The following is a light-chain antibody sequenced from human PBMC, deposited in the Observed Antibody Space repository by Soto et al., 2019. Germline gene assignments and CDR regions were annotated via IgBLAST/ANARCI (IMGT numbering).Light chain of an antibody. CDR2: ENN. CDR1: SSNIGNNY. CDR3: GTWDSSLSAYV. V-gene: IGLV1-51*02. Sequence: QSVLTQPPSVSAAPGQKVTISCSESSSNIGNNYVSWYQQPPGTAPKLLIYENNKRPSGIPDRFSGSKSGTSATLGITGLQTGDEADYYCGTWDSSLSAYVFGTGTKVTVL. J-gene: IGLJ1*01.